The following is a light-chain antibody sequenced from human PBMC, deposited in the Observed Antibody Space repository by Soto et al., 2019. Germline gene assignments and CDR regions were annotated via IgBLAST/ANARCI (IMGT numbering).Light chain of an antibody. Sequence: QSVLTQPPSVSAAPGQRVTISCSGSNSNIGNNYVSWYQLVPGAAPKLLIFDNNRRLSGTPDRFSGSKSGTSATLGITGRQTADEAHYYCATWDSSLTAVVFGGGTKVTV. CDR2: DNN. J-gene: IGLJ3*02. V-gene: IGLV1-51*01. CDR1: NSNIGNNY. CDR3: ATWDSSLTAVV.